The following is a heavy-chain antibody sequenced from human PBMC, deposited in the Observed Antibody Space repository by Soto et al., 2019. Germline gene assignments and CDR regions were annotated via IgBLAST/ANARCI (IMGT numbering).Heavy chain of an antibody. J-gene: IGHJ5*02. V-gene: IGHV4-4*07. CDR2: IYATGDT. Sequence: SETLSLTCNVSGASLSRYYWSWIRQPPGKGLEWIGRIYATGDTDYNPSLKSRISMSVDMSKKQFSLTLRSVTAADTAICYCVRDGTKNLRDRFEPWGRGILVTVSS. CDR3: VRDGTKNLRDRFEP. D-gene: IGHD1-26*01. CDR1: GASLSRYY.